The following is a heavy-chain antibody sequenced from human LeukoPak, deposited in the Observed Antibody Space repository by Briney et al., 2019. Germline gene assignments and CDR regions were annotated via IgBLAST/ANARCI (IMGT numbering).Heavy chain of an antibody. D-gene: IGHD3-10*01. CDR2: LNHSGST. CDR1: GRSFSGYY. CDR3: ARLGWLYGSGSMNWFDP. J-gene: IGHJ5*02. Sequence: SETLSLSCAVYGRSFSGYYWSWIRQPPGKGLEWIGELNHSGSTNYNPSLKSRVTISVDTSKNQFSLNLTSVTAADTTIYYCARLGWLYGSGSMNWFDPWGQGIRVTVSS. V-gene: IGHV4-34*01.